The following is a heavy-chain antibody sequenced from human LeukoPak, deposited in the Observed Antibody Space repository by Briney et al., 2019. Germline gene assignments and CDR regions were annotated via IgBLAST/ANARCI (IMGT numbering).Heavy chain of an antibody. V-gene: IGHV3-48*03. CDR3: AELGITMIGGV. J-gene: IGHJ6*04. D-gene: IGHD3-10*02. CDR1: GFTFSSYE. Sequence: PAGTLRLSCAASGFTFSSYEMNWVRQGPRQGLEWVSYISSSGSTIYYADPVKGRFTTSRDNAKNSLYLQMNSLRAEDTAVYYCAELGITMIGGVWGKGTTVTISS. CDR2: ISSSGSTI.